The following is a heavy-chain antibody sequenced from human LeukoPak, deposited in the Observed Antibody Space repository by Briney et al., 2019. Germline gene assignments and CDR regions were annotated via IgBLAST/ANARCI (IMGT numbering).Heavy chain of an antibody. CDR2: MSSSSRTT. D-gene: IGHD4-17*01. CDR1: GLTISYHI. Sequence: GGSLRLSCAASGLTISYHIMNWVRQAPRKGLEWVSSMSSSSRTTSYADSVKDRFSISRDNAENSVFLQMKSLRAEDTGVYYCARLRVTTGGDYYYYYMDVWGKGTTVTVSS. V-gene: IGHV3-48*04. CDR3: ARLRVTTGGDYYYYYMDV. J-gene: IGHJ6*03.